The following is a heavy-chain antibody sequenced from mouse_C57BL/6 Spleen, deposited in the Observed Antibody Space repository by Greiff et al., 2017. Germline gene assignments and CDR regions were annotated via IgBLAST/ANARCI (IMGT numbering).Heavy chain of an antibody. CDR1: GYSFTGYY. D-gene: IGHD2-4*01. Sequence: VQLQQSGPELVKPGASVKISCKASGYSFTGYYMNWVKQSPEKSLEWIGEINPSTGGTTYNQKFKAKATLTVDKSSSTAYMQLKSLTSEDSAVYYCARGEGLRAWFAYWGQGTLVTVSA. CDR3: ARGEGLRAWFAY. CDR2: INPSTGGT. V-gene: IGHV1-42*01. J-gene: IGHJ3*01.